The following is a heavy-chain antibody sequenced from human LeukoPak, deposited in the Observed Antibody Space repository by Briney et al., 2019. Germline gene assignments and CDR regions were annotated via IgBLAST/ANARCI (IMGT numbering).Heavy chain of an antibody. J-gene: IGHJ6*03. Sequence: PGGSLRLSCAASGFTFSSYWMSWVRQAPGKGLEWVANIKYDGSEKYYVDSVKGRFTISRDNAKNSVYLQMNSLRIEDTAVYYCTSGGHMDVWGEGTTVTVSS. V-gene: IGHV3-7*01. D-gene: IGHD3-10*01. CDR1: GFTFSSYW. CDR3: TSGGHMDV. CDR2: IKYDGSEK.